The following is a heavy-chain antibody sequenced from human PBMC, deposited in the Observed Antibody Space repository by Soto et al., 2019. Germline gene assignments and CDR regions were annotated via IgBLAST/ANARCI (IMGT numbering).Heavy chain of an antibody. V-gene: IGHV3-72*01. CDR1: GFTFIDHY. Sequence: PGGSLRLSCVASGFTFIDHYMDWVRQAPWKGLEWVGRSRNKANSYTTEYAASVKGRFTISRDDSTTSLYLQMNSLRTEDTAVYYCLSSRYSIGWHPDYWGQGTLVTVSS. CDR3: LSSRYSIGWHPDY. D-gene: IGHD6-19*01. J-gene: IGHJ4*02. CDR2: SRNKANSYTT.